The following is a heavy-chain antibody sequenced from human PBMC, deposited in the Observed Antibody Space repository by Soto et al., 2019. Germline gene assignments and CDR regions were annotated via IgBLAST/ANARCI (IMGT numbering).Heavy chain of an antibody. D-gene: IGHD2-15*01. CDR3: ARDPCSGGSCGPHAFDI. CDR1: GYTFTSCG. Sequence: GASVKVSCKASGYTFTSCGISWVRQSPGQGLEWMGWISAYNGNTNYAQKLQGRVTMTTDTSTSTAYMELRSLRSDDTAVYYCARDPCSGGSCGPHAFDIWGQGTMVTVSS. V-gene: IGHV1-18*01. CDR2: ISAYNGNT. J-gene: IGHJ3*02.